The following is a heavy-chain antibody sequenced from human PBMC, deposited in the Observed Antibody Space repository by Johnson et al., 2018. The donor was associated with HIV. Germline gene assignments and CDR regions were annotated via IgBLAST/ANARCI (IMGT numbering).Heavy chain of an antibody. D-gene: IGHD3-22*01. J-gene: IGHJ3*02. V-gene: IGHV3-30*02. CDR3: AKAREYDSTGHDAFDI. Sequence: QVQLVESGGGVVQPGGSLRLSCAASGFTFSSYGMHWVRQAPGKGLAWVAFIRYDGRNKYYADSVKGRFTISRDNSKKTMYLQMNSLRAEDTAVYYCAKAREYDSTGHDAFDIWGQGTMVTVSS. CDR2: IRYDGRNK. CDR1: GFTFSSYG.